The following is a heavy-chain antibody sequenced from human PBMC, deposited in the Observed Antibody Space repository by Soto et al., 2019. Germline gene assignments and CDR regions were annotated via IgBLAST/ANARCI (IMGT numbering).Heavy chain of an antibody. Sequence: GGSLRLSCAASGFTFSGYWMSWVRQAPGKGLEWVANINRTGSDKYYADSVKGRFTISRDNSKNSLYLQVNSLRAEDTAVYYCANVDSGDDYWGQGTLVTVSS. V-gene: IGHV3-7*03. CDR1: GFTFSGYW. D-gene: IGHD2-21*01. CDR2: INRTGSDK. J-gene: IGHJ4*02. CDR3: ANVDSGDDY.